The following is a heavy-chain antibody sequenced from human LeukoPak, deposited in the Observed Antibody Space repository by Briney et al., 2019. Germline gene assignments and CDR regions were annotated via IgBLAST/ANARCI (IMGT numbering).Heavy chain of an antibody. Sequence: SETLSLTCTVSGGSISSYYCNWIRQPAGKGLQWIGRIYTSGSTNYNPSPKSRVTMSVDTSKNQFSLKLSSVTAADTAVYYCARVGGAYNYGYFDSWGQGTLVTVSS. CDR3: ARVGGAYNYGYFDS. CDR1: GGSISSYY. V-gene: IGHV4-4*07. CDR2: IYTSGST. D-gene: IGHD5-18*01. J-gene: IGHJ4*02.